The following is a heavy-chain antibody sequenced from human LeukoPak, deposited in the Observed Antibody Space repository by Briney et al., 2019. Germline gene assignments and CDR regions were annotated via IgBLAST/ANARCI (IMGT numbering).Heavy chain of an antibody. CDR1: GYSLTTHD. D-gene: IGHD5-12*01. V-gene: IGHV1-46*01. CDR2: ISPSGTT. J-gene: IGHJ5*02. CDR3: ARERNTAYDFDWFDP. Sequence: GASVKVSCKASGYSLTTHDMHWVRQAPGQGLEWMGIISPSGTTIYAQKFEGRVTTTRDTSTSTVYMELTSLKFEDTAVYYCARERNTAYDFDWFDPWGQGTLVTVSS.